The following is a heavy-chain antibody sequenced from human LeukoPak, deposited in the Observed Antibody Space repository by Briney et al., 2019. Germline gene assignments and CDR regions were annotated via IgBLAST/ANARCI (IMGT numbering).Heavy chain of an antibody. CDR1: GFSFSSYA. Sequence: GGSLRLSCAASGFSFSSYAMSWVRQAPGKGLEWVSTITGSGSSTYYADSVKGRFTISRDNSKNTLYLQMNSLRAEDTAVYYCAKAGGSYIFPHWGQGTLVTVSS. CDR2: ITGSGSST. J-gene: IGHJ4*02. V-gene: IGHV3-23*01. D-gene: IGHD1-26*01. CDR3: AKAGGSYIFPH.